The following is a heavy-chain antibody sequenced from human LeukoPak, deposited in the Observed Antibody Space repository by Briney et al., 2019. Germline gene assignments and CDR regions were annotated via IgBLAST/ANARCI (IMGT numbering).Heavy chain of an antibody. V-gene: IGHV3-7*01. D-gene: IGHD4-17*01. Sequence: GGSLRLSCAASGFTFSSYWMSWVRQAPGKGLDWVANIKQDGSEKYYVDSVKGRFTISRDNAKNSLYLQMNSLRAEDTAVYYCASPSGDYYDSYDWYFDLWGRGTLVTVSS. CDR1: GFTFSSYW. CDR2: IKQDGSEK. CDR3: ASPSGDYYDSYDWYFDL. J-gene: IGHJ2*01.